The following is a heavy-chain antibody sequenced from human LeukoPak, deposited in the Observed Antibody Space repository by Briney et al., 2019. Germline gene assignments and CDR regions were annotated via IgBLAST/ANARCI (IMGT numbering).Heavy chain of an antibody. Sequence: GGSLRLSCAASGFTFNNYAMNWVRQAPGKGLEWVAVISYDGSNKYYADSVKGRFTISRGNSKNTLYLQMNSLRAEDTAVYYCAKDRWNVDTAMVKTYYYYYGMDVWGQGTTVTVSS. D-gene: IGHD5-18*01. CDR3: AKDRWNVDTAMVKTYYYYYGMDV. CDR2: ISYDGSNK. V-gene: IGHV3-30*18. CDR1: GFTFNNYA. J-gene: IGHJ6*02.